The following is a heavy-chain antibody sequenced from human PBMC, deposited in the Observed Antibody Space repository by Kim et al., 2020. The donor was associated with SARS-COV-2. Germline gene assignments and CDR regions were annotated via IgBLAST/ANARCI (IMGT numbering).Heavy chain of an antibody. CDR2: IGTAGDT. CDR3: ARVRPPIRRGVIITPASQTYYYYYYGMDV. CDR1: GFTFSSYD. J-gene: IGHJ6*02. Sequence: GGSLRLSCAASGFTFSSYDMHWVRQATGKGLEWVSAIGTAGDTYYPGSVKGRFTISRENAKNSLYLQMNSLRAGDTAVYYCARVRPPIRRGVIITPASQTYYYYYYGMDVWGQGTTVTVSS. V-gene: IGHV3-13*01. D-gene: IGHD3-10*01.